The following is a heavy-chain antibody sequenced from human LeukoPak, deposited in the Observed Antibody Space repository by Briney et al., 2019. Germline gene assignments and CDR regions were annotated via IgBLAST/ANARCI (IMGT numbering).Heavy chain of an antibody. CDR3: ARGYLAAGWSDY. CDR2: MNPNSGNT. Sequence: ASVKVSCKASGYTFTSYDINWVRQATGQGLEWMGWMNPNSGNTGYAQKFQGRVTMTRNTSISTAYMELSSLRSEDTAVYYCARGYLAAGWSDYWGQGTLVTVSS. CDR1: GYTFTSYD. V-gene: IGHV1-8*01. J-gene: IGHJ4*02. D-gene: IGHD6-13*01.